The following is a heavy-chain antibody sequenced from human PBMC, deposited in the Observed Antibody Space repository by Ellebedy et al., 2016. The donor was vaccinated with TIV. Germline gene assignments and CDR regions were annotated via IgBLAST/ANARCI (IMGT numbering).Heavy chain of an antibody. V-gene: IGHV5-51*01. CDR1: RYIFTDYW. Sequence: GESLKISCAASRYIFTDYWVAWVRQTPGLGLEWMGIIDTDDSDTRYSPSFQGQVTISGDRSSSSTYLQWSSLRASDTAIYYCARLQSSMVGATVPDSWGQGTQVIVSS. D-gene: IGHD1-26*01. CDR2: IDTDDSDT. CDR3: ARLQSSMVGATVPDS. J-gene: IGHJ4*02.